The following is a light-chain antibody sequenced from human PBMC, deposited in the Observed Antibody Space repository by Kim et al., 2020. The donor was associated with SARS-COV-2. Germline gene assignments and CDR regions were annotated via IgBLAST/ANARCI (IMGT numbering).Light chain of an antibody. J-gene: IGKJ1*01. CDR1: QSSSSW. V-gene: IGKV1-5*03. CDR3: QRYNSLWT. CDR2: EAS. Sequence: SASGGDRVTITCRASQSSSSWLAWYQQKPGKAPKLLIYEASSLGSGVPSRFSGSGSGSEFTLTSSSLHPDDLATYCCQRYNSLWTFGQGTKVDIK.